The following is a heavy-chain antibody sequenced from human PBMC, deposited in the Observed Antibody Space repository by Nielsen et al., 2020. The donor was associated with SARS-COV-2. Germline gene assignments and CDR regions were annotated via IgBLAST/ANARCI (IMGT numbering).Heavy chain of an antibody. D-gene: IGHD2-2*01. CDR3: ARDRPYCSSTSCEPWFDP. V-gene: IGHV3-9*01. CDR2: INWNSGSI. J-gene: IGHJ5*02. CDR1: GFTFDDYA. Sequence: GGSLRLSCAASGFTFDDYAMHWVRQAPGKGLEWVSGINWNSGSIGYADSVKGRFTISRDNAKNSLYLQMNSLRAEDTALYHCARDRPYCSSTSCEPWFDPWGQGTLVTVSS.